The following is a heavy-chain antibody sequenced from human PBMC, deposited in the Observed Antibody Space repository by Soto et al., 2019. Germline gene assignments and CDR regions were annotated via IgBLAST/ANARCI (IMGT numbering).Heavy chain of an antibody. CDR3: AKEDYGSGSYYGDAYYYYYGMDV. D-gene: IGHD3-10*01. CDR1: GFTFSSYG. CDR2: ISYDGSNK. J-gene: IGHJ6*02. V-gene: IGHV3-30*18. Sequence: TGGSLRLSCAASGFTFSSYGMHWVRQAPGKGLEWVAVISYDGSNKYYADSVKGRFTISRDNSKNTLYLQMNSLRAEDTAVYYCAKEDYGSGSYYGDAYYYYYGMDVWGQGTTVTVSS.